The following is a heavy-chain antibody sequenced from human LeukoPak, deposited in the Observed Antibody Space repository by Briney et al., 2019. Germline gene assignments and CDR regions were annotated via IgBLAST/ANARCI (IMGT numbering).Heavy chain of an antibody. J-gene: IGHJ3*02. D-gene: IGHD3-10*01. Sequence: GGSLRLSCAASGFTFSSYGMSWVRQAPGKGLEWVSAITGSGGTTYYADSVKGRFTISRDNSKNTLYLQMNSLRAEDTAVYYCARENYYGSGSYSEGAFDIWGQGTMVTVSS. CDR3: ARENYYGSGSYSEGAFDI. CDR1: GFTFSSYG. CDR2: ITGSGGTT. V-gene: IGHV3-23*01.